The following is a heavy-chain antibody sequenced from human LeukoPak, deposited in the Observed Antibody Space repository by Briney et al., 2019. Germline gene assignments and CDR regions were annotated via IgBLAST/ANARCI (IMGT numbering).Heavy chain of an antibody. V-gene: IGHV4-30-2*01. Sequence: SQTLSLTCAVSGGSISSGGYSWSWIRQPPGKGLEWIGYIYHSGSTYYNPSLKSRVTISVDRSKNQFSLKLSSVTAADTAVYYCASSGDCSSTSCYEFGYWGQGTLVTVS. CDR3: ASSGDCSSTSCYEFGY. J-gene: IGHJ4*02. CDR2: IYHSGST. D-gene: IGHD2-2*01. CDR1: GGSISSGGYS.